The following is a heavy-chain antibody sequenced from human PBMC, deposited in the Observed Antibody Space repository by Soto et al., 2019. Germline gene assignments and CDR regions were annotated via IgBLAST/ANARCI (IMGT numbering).Heavy chain of an antibody. V-gene: IGHV3-48*03. Sequence: EVQLVESGGGFVQPGGSLRLSCEASGFSFSSYEMNWVRQAPGKGLEWVSYISSNGDSVYYADSVNGRFTISRDNAKDSLYLQMNSLRAEDTAFYYCTRAVWFGGGAWGQGTQVTVSS. CDR3: TRAVWFGGGA. CDR1: GFSFSSYE. CDR2: ISSNGDSV. J-gene: IGHJ5*02. D-gene: IGHD3-10*01.